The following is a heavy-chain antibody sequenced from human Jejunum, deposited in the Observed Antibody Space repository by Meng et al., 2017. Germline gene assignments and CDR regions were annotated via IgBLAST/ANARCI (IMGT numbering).Heavy chain of an antibody. CDR1: GFAISRGSY. V-gene: IGHV4-38-2*02. D-gene: IGHD3-22*01. Sequence: SETLSLTCTVSGFAISRGSYWAWLRQPPGKGLEWIASIYYTAGPYYNPSLKSRVTISADTSENQVSLRLTSVTAADTAVYYCARPTFTVIVAWGQGTLVTVSS. CDR2: IYYTAGP. CDR3: ARPTFTVIVA. J-gene: IGHJ1*01.